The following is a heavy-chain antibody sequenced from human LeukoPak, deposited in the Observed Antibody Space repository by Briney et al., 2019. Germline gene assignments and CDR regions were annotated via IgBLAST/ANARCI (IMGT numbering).Heavy chain of an antibody. CDR1: GFTFSSYS. J-gene: IGHJ4*02. D-gene: IGHD7-27*01. Sequence: GGSLRLSCAASGFTFSSYSMNWVRQAPGKGLEWVSSISSSSSYIYYADSVKGRFTISRDNAKNSPYLQMNSLRAEDTAVYYCARGALAGDRGDYWGQGTLVTVSS. CDR2: ISSSSSYI. V-gene: IGHV3-21*01. CDR3: ARGALAGDRGDY.